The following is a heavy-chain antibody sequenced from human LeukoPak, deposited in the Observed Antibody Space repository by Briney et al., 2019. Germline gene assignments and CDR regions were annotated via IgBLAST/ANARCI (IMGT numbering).Heavy chain of an antibody. V-gene: IGHV3-48*01. D-gene: IGHD3-10*01. CDR2: IGISSGNT. J-gene: IGHJ5*02. CDR3: ARGGHQIQEEIYYGSGSYYANWFDP. CDR1: GFTFSDYS. Sequence: QPGGSLRLSCAASGFTFSDYSMNWVRQAPGKGLEWISYIGISSGNTKYADSVKGRFTISGDKAKNSLYLQMNSLRVEDTAVYYCARGGHQIQEEIYYGSGSYYANWFDPWGQGTLVTVSS.